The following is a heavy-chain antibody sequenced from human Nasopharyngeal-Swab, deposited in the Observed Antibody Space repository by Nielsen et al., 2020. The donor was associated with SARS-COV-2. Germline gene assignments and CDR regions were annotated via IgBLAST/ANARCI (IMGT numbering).Heavy chain of an antibody. CDR2: ISSSGSTI. D-gene: IGHD3-10*01. V-gene: IGHV3-48*04. J-gene: IGHJ4*02. Sequence: GESLKISCAASGFTFSSYGMHWVRQAPGKGLEWVSYISSSGSTIYYADSVKGRFTISRDNAKNSLYLQMNSLRAEDTAVYYCAAAIWFGELLGSYWGQGTLVTVSS. CDR3: AAAIWFGELLGSY. CDR1: GFTFSSYG.